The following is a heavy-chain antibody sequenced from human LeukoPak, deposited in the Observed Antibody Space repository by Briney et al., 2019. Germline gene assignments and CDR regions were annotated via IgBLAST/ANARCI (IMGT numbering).Heavy chain of an antibody. CDR3: ARDSITVAVGAFDI. Sequence: GGSLRLSCAASGFTFSSYDMHWVRQAPGKGLEYVSAISSNGGSTYYANSVKGRFTISRDNSKNTLYLQMGSLRAEDMAVYYCARDSITVAVGAFDIWGQGTMVIVSS. CDR2: ISSNGGST. D-gene: IGHD2-2*01. V-gene: IGHV3-64*01. J-gene: IGHJ3*02. CDR1: GFTFSSYD.